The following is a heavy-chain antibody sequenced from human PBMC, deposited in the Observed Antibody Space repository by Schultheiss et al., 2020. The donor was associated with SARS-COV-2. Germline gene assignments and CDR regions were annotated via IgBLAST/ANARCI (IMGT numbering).Heavy chain of an antibody. J-gene: IGHJ6*03. Sequence: SETLSLTCTVSGGSISSSSYYWSWIRQPPGKGLEWIGYIYYSGSTNYNPSLKSRVTISVDTSKNQFSLKLSSVTAADTAVYYCARTRIQTNYYYYYMDVWGKGTTVTVSS. V-gene: IGHV4-61*05. CDR3: ARTRIQTNYYYYYMDV. CDR1: GGSISSSSYY. CDR2: IYYSGST.